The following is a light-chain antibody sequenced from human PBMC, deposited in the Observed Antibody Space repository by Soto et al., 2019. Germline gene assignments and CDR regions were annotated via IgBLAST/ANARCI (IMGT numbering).Light chain of an antibody. V-gene: IGLV2-14*01. CDR1: SSDVGDYNY. CDR2: EVS. J-gene: IGLJ3*02. Sequence: QSALTQPASVSGSPGQSITISCTGTSSDVGDYNYVSWYQQHPDKAPKLMIFEVSNRPSGVSNRFSGSKSGNTASLTISGLQTEDEADYYCSSSTTSSTLLFGGGTKLTVL. CDR3: SSSTTSSTLL.